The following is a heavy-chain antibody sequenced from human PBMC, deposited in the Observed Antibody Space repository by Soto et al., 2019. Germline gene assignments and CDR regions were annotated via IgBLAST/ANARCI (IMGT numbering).Heavy chain of an antibody. CDR3: ARPRSSSRNYYGMEV. CDR1: GYSFTSYW. CDR2: IYPGDSDT. J-gene: IGHJ6*02. D-gene: IGHD6-13*01. V-gene: IGHV5-51*01. Sequence: GESLKISCKGSGYSFTSYWIGWVRQMPGKGLEWMGIIYPGDSDTRYSPSFQGQVTISADKSISTAYLQWNSLKASDTAMYYYARPRSSSRNYYGMEVWGQGTTVTVSS.